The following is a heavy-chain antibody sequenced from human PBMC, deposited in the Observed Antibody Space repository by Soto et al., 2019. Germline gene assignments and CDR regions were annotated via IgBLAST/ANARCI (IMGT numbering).Heavy chain of an antibody. Sequence: QVQLVESGGGVVQPGRSLRLSCAASGFSFGSCAMHWVRQAPGKGLEWVAVISHDGSNKYYADSVKGRFTISRDNSKNTLYLQMNSLRPEDTAAYYCARVSIAVAGIAYYFDYWGQGTLVTVSS. V-gene: IGHV3-30-3*01. CDR3: ARVSIAVAGIAYYFDY. CDR2: ISHDGSNK. D-gene: IGHD6-19*01. J-gene: IGHJ4*02. CDR1: GFSFGSCA.